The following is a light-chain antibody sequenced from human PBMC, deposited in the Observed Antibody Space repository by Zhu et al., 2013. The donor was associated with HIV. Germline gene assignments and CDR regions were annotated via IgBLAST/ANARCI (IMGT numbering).Light chain of an antibody. V-gene: IGKV1-5*01. CDR1: QSIGTW. Sequence: DIQMTQSPSTLSPSVGDRVTITCRASQSIGTWLAWYQQKPGKAPKLLIYDASSLEAGVPSRFSGSGSGTEFSLTISSLQPDDFATYYCQQYSTYPWTFGQGTKVEVK. CDR2: DAS. CDR3: QQYSTYPWT. J-gene: IGKJ1*01.